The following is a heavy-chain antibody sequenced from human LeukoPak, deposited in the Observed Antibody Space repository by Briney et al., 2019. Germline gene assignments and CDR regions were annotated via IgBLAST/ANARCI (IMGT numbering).Heavy chain of an antibody. CDR3: ARDLYPVAAAADGDY. CDR2: SIPIFGTA. V-gene: IGHV1-69*05. CDR1: GGAFSSYA. Sequence: SVRVSCKASGGAFSSYAISWVRQAPGQGLEWMGGSIPIFGTANYAQKFQGRVTITTDESTSTAYMELSSLRSEDTAVYYCARDLYPVAAAADGDYWGQGTLVTVSS. D-gene: IGHD6-13*01. J-gene: IGHJ4*02.